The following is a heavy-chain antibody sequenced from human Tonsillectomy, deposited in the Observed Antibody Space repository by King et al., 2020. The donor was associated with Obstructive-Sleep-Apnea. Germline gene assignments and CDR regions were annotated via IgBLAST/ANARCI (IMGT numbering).Heavy chain of an antibody. J-gene: IGHJ4*02. CDR1: GYSISSGFY. V-gene: IGHV4-38-2*02. Sequence: QLQESGPGLVKPSETLSLTCAVSGYSISSGFYWGWIRQPPGKGLEWIGSIHHSGSTYYNPSLRSRVTISVDTSKNQFSLTLRSVTATDTAVYHCARDPNSGGGSCYFDYWGQGTLVAVSS. CDR2: IHHSGST. CDR3: ARDPNSGGGSCYFDY. D-gene: IGHD2-15*01.